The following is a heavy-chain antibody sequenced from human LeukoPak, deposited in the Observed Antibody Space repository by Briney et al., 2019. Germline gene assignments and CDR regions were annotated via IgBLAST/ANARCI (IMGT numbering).Heavy chain of an antibody. V-gene: IGHV3-48*01. J-gene: IGHJ3*02. CDR3: ARDIAADAFDI. Sequence: GGSLRLSCAASGFTFSSYSMNWVRQATGKGLEWVSYISSSSSTIYYADSVKGRFTISRDNAKNSLYLQMNSLRAEDTAVYYCARDIAADAFDIWGQGTMVTVSS. CDR1: GFTFSSYS. D-gene: IGHD6-13*01. CDR2: ISSSSSTI.